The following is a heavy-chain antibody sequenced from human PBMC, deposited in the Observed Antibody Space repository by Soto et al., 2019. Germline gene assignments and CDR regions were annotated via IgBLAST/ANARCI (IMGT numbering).Heavy chain of an antibody. CDR1: GGSFSGYY. Sequence: SETLSLTCAVYGGSFSGYYWSWIRQPPGKGLEWIGEINHSGSTNYNPSLKSRVTISVDTSKNQFSLKLSSVTAADTAVYYCARGRRGSYRFRFFDYWGQGTLVTVSS. D-gene: IGHD3-16*02. J-gene: IGHJ4*02. CDR2: INHSGST. V-gene: IGHV4-34*01. CDR3: ARGRRGSYRFRFFDY.